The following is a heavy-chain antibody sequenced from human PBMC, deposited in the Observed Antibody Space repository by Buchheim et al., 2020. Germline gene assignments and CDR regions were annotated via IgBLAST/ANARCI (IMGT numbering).Heavy chain of an antibody. V-gene: IGHV3-30*18. J-gene: IGHJ6*02. CDR2: ISYDGSNK. D-gene: IGHD3-10*01. CDR1: GFTFSSYG. Sequence: QVQLVESGGGVVQPGRSLRLSCAASGFTFSSYGMHWVRQAPGKGLEWVAVISYDGSNKYYADSVKGRFTISRDNSKTTLYLQMNSLRAEDTAVYYCAKDLAGTYGSGSYYNNYYYYGMDVWGQGTT. CDR3: AKDLAGTYGSGSYYNNYYYYGMDV.